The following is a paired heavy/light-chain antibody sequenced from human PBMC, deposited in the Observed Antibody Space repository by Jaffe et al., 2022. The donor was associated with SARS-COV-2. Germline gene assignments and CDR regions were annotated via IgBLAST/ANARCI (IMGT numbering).Light chain of an antibody. CDR1: SSNIGNNY. CDR2: DNN. CDR3: GTWDSSLSAGGV. Sequence: QSVLTQPPSVSAAPGQKVTISCSGSSSNIGNNYVSWYQQLPGTAPKLLIYDNNKRPSGIPDRFSGSKSGTSATLGITGLQTGDEADYYCGTWDSSLSAGGVFGGGTKLTVL. J-gene: IGLJ3*02. V-gene: IGLV1-51*01.
Heavy chain of an antibody. CDR1: GGSISSSSYY. Sequence: QLQLQESGPGLVKPSETLSLTCTVSGGSISSSSYYWGWIRQPPGKGLEWIGSIYYSGSTYYNPSLKSRVTISVDTSKNQFSLKLSSVTAADTAVYYCASGDSSGYYESKLVFPDWYFDLWGRGTLVTVSS. CDR3: ASGDSSGYYESKLVFPDWYFDL. J-gene: IGHJ2*01. D-gene: IGHD3-22*01. V-gene: IGHV4-39*01. CDR2: IYYSGST.